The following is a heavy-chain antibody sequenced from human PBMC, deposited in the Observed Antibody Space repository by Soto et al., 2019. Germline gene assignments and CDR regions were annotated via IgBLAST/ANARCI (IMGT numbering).Heavy chain of an antibody. CDR3: ARFDYGDFRNWFDP. J-gene: IGHJ5*02. D-gene: IGHD4-17*01. V-gene: IGHV4-31*03. CDR1: GGSISSGVYS. CDR2: IYFTGTT. Sequence: SETLSLTCTVSGGSISSGVYSWSWFRQYPGKGLEWIGYIYFTGTTYYSPSLKSRVTISVDTSKNQFSLKLRSVTAADTAVYYCARFDYGDFRNWFDPWGQGTLVT.